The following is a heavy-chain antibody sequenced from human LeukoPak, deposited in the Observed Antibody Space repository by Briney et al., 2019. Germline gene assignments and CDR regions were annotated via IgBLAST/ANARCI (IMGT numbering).Heavy chain of an antibody. D-gene: IGHD6-19*01. V-gene: IGHV3-30*04. CDR3: ARGTSGWYFDY. CDR2: ISYDESKK. CDR1: GFTFSSYA. Sequence: AGGSLSLSRAASGFTFSSYAMQWVRPAPARGLEWVAGISYDESKKFYADSVKGRFSLSRDNAKNSLYLQMNSLSAEDTAVYYCARGTSGWYFDYWGQGTLVTDSS. J-gene: IGHJ4*02.